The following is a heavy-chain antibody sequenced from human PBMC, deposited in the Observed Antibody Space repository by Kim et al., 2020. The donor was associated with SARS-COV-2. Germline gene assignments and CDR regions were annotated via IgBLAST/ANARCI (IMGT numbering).Heavy chain of an antibody. J-gene: IGHJ4*02. D-gene: IGHD5-12*01. CDR1: GGSMTAYY. Sequence: SETLSLTCSVSGGSMTAYYWSWIRQPPGKGLEWVAYIYSGGDVKYNLSLKRRVTMSLDTSKSRVSLTLNSVTAADTAIYYCGRAGRPLEGYNDFWGPGTLVTVSS. V-gene: IGHV4-59*13. CDR2: IYSGGDV. CDR3: GRAGRPLEGYNDF.